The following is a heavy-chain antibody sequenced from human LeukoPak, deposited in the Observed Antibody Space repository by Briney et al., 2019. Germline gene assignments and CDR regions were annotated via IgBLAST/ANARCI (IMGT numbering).Heavy chain of an antibody. CDR3: ARAGGYYYDSSGYVPLLDAFDI. Sequence: SETLSLTCAVYGGSFSGYYWSWIRQPPGKGLEWIGEINHSGSTNYNPSLKSRFTISVDTSKNQCSLKLSSVTAADTAVYYCARAGGYYYDSSGYVPLLDAFDIWGQGTMVTVSS. V-gene: IGHV4-34*01. J-gene: IGHJ3*02. CDR2: INHSGST. D-gene: IGHD3-22*01. CDR1: GGSFSGYY.